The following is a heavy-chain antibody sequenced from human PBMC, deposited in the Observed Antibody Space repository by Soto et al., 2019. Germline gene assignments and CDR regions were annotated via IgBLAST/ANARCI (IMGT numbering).Heavy chain of an antibody. V-gene: IGHV5-51*01. CDR3: ARQAYHYDTYSFGY. J-gene: IGHJ4*02. CDR2: IYPSNSET. CDR1: GYTFASYW. D-gene: IGHD3-22*01. Sequence: GESLKISCKASGYTFASYWIGWVRQMPGKGLEWMGIIYPSNSETRFSPSFQGQVTLSADKSIFTAYLQWSSLKASDTAIYYCARQAYHYDTYSFGYWGQGTLVTVSS.